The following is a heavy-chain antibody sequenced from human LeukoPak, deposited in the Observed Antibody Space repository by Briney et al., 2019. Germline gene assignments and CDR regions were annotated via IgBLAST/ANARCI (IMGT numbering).Heavy chain of an antibody. CDR2: IDHQGST. D-gene: IGHD5-24*01. CDR1: GGASSGYY. CDR3: AWTRDGYLRY. Sequence: SETLSLTCAVYGGASSGYYGTWMRQAPGKGLEWIGEIDHQGSTNYNPSLKSRVTISVDTSKSQFSLRLGSVTAADTAVYYCAWTRDGYLRYWGQGTLVSVSS. J-gene: IGHJ4*02. V-gene: IGHV4-34*01.